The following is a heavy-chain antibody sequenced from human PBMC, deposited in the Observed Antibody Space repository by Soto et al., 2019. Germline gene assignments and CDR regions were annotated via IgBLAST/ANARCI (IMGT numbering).Heavy chain of an antibody. D-gene: IGHD2-15*01. CDR3: GQETQTSGCSGVSCH. Sequence: QVQLVESGGGVVQPGRSLRLSCVASGFTFSSYGIHWVRQAPGKGLEWVAIISDDGRNKYYADSVKGRFTLSRDNSKSPVYLQRSSLRVEDTAVYYCGQETQTSGCSGVSCHWGQGTMVTVSS. V-gene: IGHV3-30*18. CDR2: ISDDGRNK. CDR1: GFTFSSYG. J-gene: IGHJ4*02.